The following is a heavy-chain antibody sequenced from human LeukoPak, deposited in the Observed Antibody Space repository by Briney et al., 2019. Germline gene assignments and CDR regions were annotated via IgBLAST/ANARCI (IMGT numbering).Heavy chain of an antibody. CDR2: LGTAGDT. Sequence: PGGSLRLSCATSGFTLTNYAMHWVRQPAGEGLEWVSALGTAGDTFCPGSVKGRFSISRDNAKKSLFLQMNSLRVEDTAIYYCARQSTPHGNFDYWGQGTLVTVSS. J-gene: IGHJ4*02. CDR1: GFTLTNYA. V-gene: IGHV3-13*01. D-gene: IGHD5-24*01. CDR3: ARQSTPHGNFDY.